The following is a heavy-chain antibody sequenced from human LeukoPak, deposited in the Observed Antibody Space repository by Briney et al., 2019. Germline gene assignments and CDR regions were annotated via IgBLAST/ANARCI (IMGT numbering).Heavy chain of an antibody. J-gene: IGHJ4*02. CDR1: GGTFSSYA. Sequence: SVKVSCKASGGTFSSYAISWVRQAPGQGLEWMGRIIPILGTANYAQKFQGRVTITADKSTSTAYMELSSLRSEDTAVYYCASATPAIAVAGTRFDCWGQGTLVTVSS. CDR2: IIPILGTA. V-gene: IGHV1-69*04. CDR3: ASATPAIAVAGTRFDC. D-gene: IGHD6-19*01.